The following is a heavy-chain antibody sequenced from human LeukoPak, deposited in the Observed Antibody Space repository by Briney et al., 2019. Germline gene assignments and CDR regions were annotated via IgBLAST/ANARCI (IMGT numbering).Heavy chain of an antibody. D-gene: IGHD1-26*01. CDR2: IYYTGST. J-gene: IGHJ4*02. CDR1: GGSTSSYY. CDR3: ARVPLRYSGSYPDY. V-gene: IGHV4-59*08. Sequence: SETLSLTCIVSGGSTSSYYWSWIRQPPGKGLEWIGYIYYTGSTNYNPSLKSRVTISVDTSKNQFSLKLSSVTAADTAVYYCARVPLRYSGSYPDYWGQGTLVTVSS.